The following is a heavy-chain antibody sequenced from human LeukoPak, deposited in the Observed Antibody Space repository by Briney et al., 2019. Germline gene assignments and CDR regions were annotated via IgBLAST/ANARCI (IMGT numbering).Heavy chain of an antibody. V-gene: IGHV1-2*02. J-gene: IGHJ4*02. Sequence: ASVKVSCKASGYTFTGYYMHWVRQAPGQGLEWMGWINPNSGGTNYAQKFRGRVTMTRDTSISTAYMELSRLRSDDTAVYYCARAYSSGWYRGPYFDYWGQGTLVTVSS. CDR3: ARAYSSGWYRGPYFDY. CDR2: INPNSGGT. CDR1: GYTFTGYY. D-gene: IGHD6-19*01.